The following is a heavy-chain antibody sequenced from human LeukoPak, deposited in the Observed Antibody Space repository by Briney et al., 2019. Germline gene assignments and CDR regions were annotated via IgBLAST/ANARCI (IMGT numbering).Heavy chain of an antibody. CDR3: AKAHGSRFVNWDLEY. CDR2: INNSGGTT. V-gene: IGHV3-23*01. D-gene: IGHD3-3*01. CDR1: GFTFSTYA. J-gene: IGHJ4*02. Sequence: PGGSLRLSCAASGFTFSTYAMTWVRQAPGKGLEWVSTINNSGGTTFYADSVRGRFTISRDNSKNMVYLQMNSLRADDTAVYYCAKAHGSRFVNWDLEYWGQGTPVTVSS.